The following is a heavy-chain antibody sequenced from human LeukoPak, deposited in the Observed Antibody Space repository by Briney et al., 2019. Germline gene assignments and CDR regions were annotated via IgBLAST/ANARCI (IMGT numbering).Heavy chain of an antibody. D-gene: IGHD2-15*01. CDR1: GGSISSYY. J-gene: IGHJ5*02. CDR2: IYYSGST. Sequence: SETLSLTCTVSGGSISSYYWSWTRQPPGKGLEWIGYIYYSGSTNYNPSLKSRVTISVDTSKNQFSLKLSSVTAADTAVYYCARDNLGYCSGGSCYSDWFDPWGQGTLVTVSS. CDR3: ARDNLGYCSGGSCYSDWFDP. V-gene: IGHV4-59*01.